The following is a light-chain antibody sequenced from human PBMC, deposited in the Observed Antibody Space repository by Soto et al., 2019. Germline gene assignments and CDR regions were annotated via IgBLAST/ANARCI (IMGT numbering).Light chain of an antibody. CDR3: QQYNNWRT. V-gene: IGKV1-17*01. J-gene: IGKJ1*01. CDR1: QAIGND. CDR2: AAS. Sequence: DIQMTQSPSSLSASVGDRVTITCRASQAIGNDLGWYQQKPGKAPKRLIYAASSLQSGVPSRFSGSGSGTEITLTISSLQSEDFAVYYCQQYNNWRTFGQGTKVDIK.